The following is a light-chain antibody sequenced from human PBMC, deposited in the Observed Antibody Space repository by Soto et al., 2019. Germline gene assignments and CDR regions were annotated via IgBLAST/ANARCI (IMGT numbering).Light chain of an antibody. J-gene: IGKJ4*01. CDR2: DGS. CDR1: QSVRSSY. Sequence: IVLTQSPATLSLSPGDRATLSCGASQSVRSSYVAWYQQKAGLAPRLLIYDGSSRASGIPDRFSGSGSGTDSTLTIGRLEPEDFALYYCQQYDNSAPLSFGGGTKV. V-gene: IGKV3D-20*01. CDR3: QQYDNSAPLS.